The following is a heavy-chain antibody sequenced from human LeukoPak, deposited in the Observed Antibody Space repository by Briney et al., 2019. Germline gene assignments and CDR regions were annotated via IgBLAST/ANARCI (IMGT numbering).Heavy chain of an antibody. CDR2: ISWNSGSI. D-gene: IGHD3-22*01. V-gene: IGHV3-9*01. J-gene: IGHJ4*02. CDR1: GFTVSSNY. Sequence: PGGSLRLSCAASGFTVSSNYMSWVRQAPGKGLEWVSGISWNSGSIGYADSVKGRFTISRDNAKNSLYLQMNSLRAEDTALYYCAKAHSHYYDSSRIGYWGQGTLVTVSS. CDR3: AKAHSHYYDSSRIGY.